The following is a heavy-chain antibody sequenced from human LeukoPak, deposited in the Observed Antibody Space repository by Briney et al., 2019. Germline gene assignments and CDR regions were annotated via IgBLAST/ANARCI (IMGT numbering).Heavy chain of an antibody. J-gene: IGHJ4*02. CDR1: GFTISSNY. D-gene: IGHD3-22*01. V-gene: IGHV3-66*01. CDR3: ARETYYYDSSGYFDY. CDR2: IYSGGST. Sequence: PGGSLRLSCAASGFTISSNYMSWVRQAPGKGLEWVSAIYSGGSTYYADSVKGRFTISRDNSKNTLYLQMNSLRAEDTAVYYCARETYYYDSSGYFDYWGQGTLVTVSS.